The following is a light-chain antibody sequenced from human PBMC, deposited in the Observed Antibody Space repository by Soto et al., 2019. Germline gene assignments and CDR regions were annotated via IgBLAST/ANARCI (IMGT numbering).Light chain of an antibody. J-gene: IGKJ5*01. CDR3: QQYGSPPTT. CDR1: QSVSSSY. CDR2: GAS. Sequence: EIVMTQSPATLSLSPGERATLSCRASQSVSSSYLAWYQQKPGQAPRLLIYGASSRATGIPDRFSGSGSGTDFTLTISRLEPEDFAVYSCQQYGSPPTTFGQGTRLE. V-gene: IGKV3-20*01.